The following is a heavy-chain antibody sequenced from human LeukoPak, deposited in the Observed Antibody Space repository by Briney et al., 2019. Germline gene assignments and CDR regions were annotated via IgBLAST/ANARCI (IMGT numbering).Heavy chain of an antibody. CDR1: GYTFTNYW. CDR3: ARASIVGATKNFFDY. CDR2: IYPGDSDT. D-gene: IGHD1-26*01. Sequence: GESLKISCKGSGYTFTNYWIGWVRQMPGKGLEWMGIIYPGDSDTRYSPSFQGQVTISADKSISTAYLQWSSLKASDSAMYYCARASIVGATKNFFDYWGQGTLVTVSS. V-gene: IGHV5-51*01. J-gene: IGHJ4*02.